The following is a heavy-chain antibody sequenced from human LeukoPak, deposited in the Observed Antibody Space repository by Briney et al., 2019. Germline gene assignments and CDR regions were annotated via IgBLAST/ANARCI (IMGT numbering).Heavy chain of an antibody. CDR1: GFTFSNAC. CDR2: IKSKADGRTT. J-gene: IGHJ4*02. D-gene: IGHD3-22*01. V-gene: IGHV3-15*01. CDR3: TTDLGGDPHYYDSRGYPLDY. Sequence: GGSLRLSCAASGFTFSNACMSWVRQAPGKGLEWVGRIKSKADGRTTAYAATGQGRFTIARDDSNNTLYLQMNSLKTEDAAVYYCTTDLGGDPHYYDSRGYPLDYWGQGTLVTVSS.